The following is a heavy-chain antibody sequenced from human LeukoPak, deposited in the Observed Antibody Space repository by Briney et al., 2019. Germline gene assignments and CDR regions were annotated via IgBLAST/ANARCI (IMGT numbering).Heavy chain of an antibody. CDR1: GGSISSSNW. J-gene: IGHJ3*02. CDR2: IYHSGST. D-gene: IGHD2-2*02. Sequence: PSETLSLTCAVSGGSISSSNWWSWVRQPPGKGLEWIGEIYHSGSTNYNPSLKSRVTISVDKSKNQFSLKLSSVTAADTAVYYCASYCSSTSCHTRRAFDIWGQGTMVTVSS. V-gene: IGHV4-4*02. CDR3: ASYCSSTSCHTRRAFDI.